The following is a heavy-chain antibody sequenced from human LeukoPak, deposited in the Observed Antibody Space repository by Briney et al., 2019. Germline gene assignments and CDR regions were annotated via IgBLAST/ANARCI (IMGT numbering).Heavy chain of an antibody. V-gene: IGHV4-59*01. CDR1: GGSISSYY. CDR3: AGRTAFGGFDP. D-gene: IGHD3-16*01. CDR2: IYYSGST. Sequence: SETPSLTCTVSGGSISSYYWSWIRQPPGKGLEWIGYIYYSGSTNYNPSLKSRVTISVDTSKNQFSLKLSSVTAADTAVYYCAGRTAFGGFDPWGQGTLVTVSS. J-gene: IGHJ5*02.